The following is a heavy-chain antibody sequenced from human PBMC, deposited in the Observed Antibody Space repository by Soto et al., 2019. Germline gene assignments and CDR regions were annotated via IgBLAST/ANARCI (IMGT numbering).Heavy chain of an antibody. CDR1: GFTFSHYY. V-gene: IGHV3-11*05. J-gene: IGHJ5*01. Sequence: QVQLVESGGGLVKPGGSLRLSCATSGFTFSHYYMSWIRQAPGKGLEGVSYISSASSYTNYADSVKGRFTVSRDNAKNSLYLQMNSLRAEDTAVYYCARDGYCTGGTCYGWFDSWGQGTLVTVSS. D-gene: IGHD2-8*02. CDR2: ISSASSYT. CDR3: ARDGYCTGGTCYGWFDS.